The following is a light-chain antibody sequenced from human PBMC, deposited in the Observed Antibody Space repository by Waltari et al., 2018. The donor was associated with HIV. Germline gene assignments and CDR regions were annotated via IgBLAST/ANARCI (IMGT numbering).Light chain of an antibody. J-gene: IGLJ1*01. CDR1: SSDIGYYDS. Sequence: QSALTQPASVSGSPGQSITISCTGTSSDIGYYDSVSWYQQHQGKAPKLMIYEVNNRPSGISHRFSGSKSGNPASLTISGLQAEDEADYYCSSHTTSSTLYVFGTGTKVTVL. CDR2: EVN. V-gene: IGLV2-14*01. CDR3: SSHTTSSTLYV.